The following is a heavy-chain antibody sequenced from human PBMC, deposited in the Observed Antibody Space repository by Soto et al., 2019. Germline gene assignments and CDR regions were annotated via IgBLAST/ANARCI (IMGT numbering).Heavy chain of an antibody. CDR2: IHSDGTST. CDR3: ARGGRGAFDL. Sequence: EVQLVESGGGLVPGESLRLSCAASGFTFDYYWMHWVRQAPGKGLVWVSRIHSDGTSTTYADSVKGRFTISRDNAKNTLSLQMNSLRAEDTAVYYCARGGRGAFDLWGQGTVVTVSS. CDR1: GFTFDYYW. V-gene: IGHV3-74*01. D-gene: IGHD1-26*01. J-gene: IGHJ3*01.